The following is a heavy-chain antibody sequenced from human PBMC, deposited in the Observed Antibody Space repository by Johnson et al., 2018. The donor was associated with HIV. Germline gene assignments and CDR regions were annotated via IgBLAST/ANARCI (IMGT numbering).Heavy chain of an antibody. D-gene: IGHD1-26*01. Sequence: VQLVESGGGLVKPGGSLRLSCAASGFTVSSNYMSWVRQAPGKGLEWVSVIYSGGSTYYADSVKGRFTISRDNSKNTLYLQMNSLRAEDTAMYYCVRGRDSSGDGGTFDIWGEGTMVTVSS. CDR3: VRGRDSSGDGGTFDI. V-gene: IGHV3-66*02. CDR1: GFTVSSNY. J-gene: IGHJ3*02. CDR2: IYSGGST.